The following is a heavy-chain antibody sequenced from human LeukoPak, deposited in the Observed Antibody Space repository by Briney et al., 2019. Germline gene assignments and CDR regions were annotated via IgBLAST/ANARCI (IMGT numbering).Heavy chain of an antibody. Sequence: PGGSLRLSCAASGFPFNKYAMSWVRQAPGKGLEWVSSISAATGTTYYAGSVRGRFSISRDNSQNILYLQMNSLRAEDTAVYYCVKRAEDSSGYYLYYFDYWGLGTLVTVSS. V-gene: IGHV3-23*01. CDR3: VKRAEDSSGYYLYYFDY. D-gene: IGHD3-22*01. CDR2: ISAATGTT. CDR1: GFPFNKYA. J-gene: IGHJ4*02.